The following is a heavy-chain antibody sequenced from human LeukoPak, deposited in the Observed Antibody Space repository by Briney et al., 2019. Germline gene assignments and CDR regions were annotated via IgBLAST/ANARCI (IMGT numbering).Heavy chain of an antibody. J-gene: IGHJ4*02. Sequence: AESLRSSCKGSGYSFTSYWIAWVRQMPGKGLEWMGIIYPGDSDTRYSPSFQGQGTISADKSISTAYLQWSSLKASDTAMYYCARSSPRLPVPYFDYWGQGTLLIVSS. CDR3: ARSSPRLPVPYFDY. CDR2: IYPGDSDT. CDR1: GYSFTSYW. V-gene: IGHV5-51*01. D-gene: IGHD3-10*01.